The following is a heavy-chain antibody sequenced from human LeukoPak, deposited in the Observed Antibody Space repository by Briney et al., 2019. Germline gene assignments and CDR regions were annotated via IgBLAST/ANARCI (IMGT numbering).Heavy chain of an antibody. Sequence: GGSLRPSCAASGFTFDDYAMHWVRQAPGKGLEWVSGISWNSDNIGYADSVKGRFTISRDNAKNSLYLQMNSLRTEDTALYYCAKDRDYGGNSGCDYWGQGTLVTVSS. D-gene: IGHD4-23*01. CDR1: GFTFDDYA. CDR3: AKDRDYGGNSGCDY. J-gene: IGHJ4*02. V-gene: IGHV3-9*01. CDR2: ISWNSDNI.